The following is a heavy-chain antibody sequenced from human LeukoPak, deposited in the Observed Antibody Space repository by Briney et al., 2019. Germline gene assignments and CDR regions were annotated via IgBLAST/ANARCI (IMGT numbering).Heavy chain of an antibody. V-gene: IGHV3-23*01. CDR2: ILGSGGST. Sequence: GASLRLSCAAAGFTFSNYAMSWVRQAPGKWLEWVSAILGSGGSTYYADSVKGRFTVSRDNSKSTLYLQMNSLRAEDTALYYCAKWGDYDVLTGYYVPDYWGQGTLVTVSS. J-gene: IGHJ4*02. CDR3: AKWGDYDVLTGYYVPDY. CDR1: GFTFSNYA. D-gene: IGHD3-9*01.